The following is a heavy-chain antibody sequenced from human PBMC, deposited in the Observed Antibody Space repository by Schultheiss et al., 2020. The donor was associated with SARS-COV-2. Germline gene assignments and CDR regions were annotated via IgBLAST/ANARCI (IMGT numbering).Heavy chain of an antibody. J-gene: IGHJ6*02. CDR1: GFTVSSNY. CDR2: ISGSGGST. D-gene: IGHD1-7*01. V-gene: IGHV3-23*01. CDR3: TRTALRQQEEYGMDV. Sequence: GGSLRLSCAASGFTVSSNYMSWVRQAPGKGLEWVSAISGSGGSTYYADSVKGRFTISRDNAKNSLYLQMNSLKTEDTAVYYCTRTALRQQEEYGMDVWGQGTTVTVAS.